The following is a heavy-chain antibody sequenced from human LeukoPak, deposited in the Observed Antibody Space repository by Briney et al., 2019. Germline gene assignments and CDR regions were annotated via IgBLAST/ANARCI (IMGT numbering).Heavy chain of an antibody. CDR2: IYYTGTT. D-gene: IGHD3-16*01. Sequence: SETPSLTCTVSGGSISSSSYYWGWIRQHPEKGLEWIGSIYYTGTTYYKPSLKSRVTISVDTSKNQFSLKLSSVTAADTAVYYCAGGRSSVLGYWGQGTLVTVSS. V-gene: IGHV4-39*05. J-gene: IGHJ4*02. CDR1: GGSISSSSYY. CDR3: AGGRSSVLGY.